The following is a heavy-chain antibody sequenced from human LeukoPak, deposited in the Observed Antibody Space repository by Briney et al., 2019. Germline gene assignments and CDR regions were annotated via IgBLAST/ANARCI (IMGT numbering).Heavy chain of an antibody. Sequence: ASVKVSCKASGGTFSSYAISWVRQAPGQGLEWMGWMNPNSGNTGYAQKFQGRVTMTRNTSISTAYMELSSLRSEGTAVYYCARAFYYDSSGYYYHFDYWGQGTLVTVSS. J-gene: IGHJ4*02. CDR2: MNPNSGNT. D-gene: IGHD3-22*01. CDR3: ARAFYYDSSGYYYHFDY. V-gene: IGHV1-8*01. CDR1: GGTFSSYA.